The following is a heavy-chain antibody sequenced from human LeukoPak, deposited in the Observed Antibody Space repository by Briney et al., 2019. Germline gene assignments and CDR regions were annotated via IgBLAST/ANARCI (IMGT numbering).Heavy chain of an antibody. D-gene: IGHD3-22*01. CDR3: ARPRDYYDSSGYYQYYFDY. Sequence: KGGESLKISCKGSGYSFTSYWIGWVRETPGKGLEWMGIIYPGDSDDRYSPSFQGQVNISADKSISTAYLQWSSLKASDTAMYYCARPRDYYDSSGYYQYYFDYWGQGTLVTVSS. CDR1: GYSFTSYW. J-gene: IGHJ4*02. V-gene: IGHV5-51*01. CDR2: IYPGDSDD.